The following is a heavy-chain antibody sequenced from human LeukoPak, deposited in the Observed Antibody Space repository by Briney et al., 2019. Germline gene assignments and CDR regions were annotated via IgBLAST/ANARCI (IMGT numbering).Heavy chain of an antibody. D-gene: IGHD3-10*01. CDR3: ARDGDYGSGPAVATDY. Sequence: SVKVSCKASGGTFSSYAISWVRQAPGQGLEWMGRINPILGIANYAQKFQGRVTITADKSTSTAYMELSSLRSEDTAVYYCARDGDYGSGPAVATDYWGQGTLVTVSS. CDR1: GGTFSSYA. J-gene: IGHJ4*02. CDR2: INPILGIA. V-gene: IGHV1-69*04.